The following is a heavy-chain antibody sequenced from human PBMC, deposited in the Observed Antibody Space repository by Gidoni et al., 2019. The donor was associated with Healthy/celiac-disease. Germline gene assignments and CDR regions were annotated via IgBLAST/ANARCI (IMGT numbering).Heavy chain of an antibody. J-gene: IGHJ2*01. CDR3: ARVERGYSYGAYWYFDL. CDR2: ISSNGGST. V-gene: IGHV3-64*01. Sequence: EVQLVESGGGLVQPGGSLSLSCAAPGFTLISYAMHWVRQAPGKGLEYVSAISSNGGSTYYANSVKGRFTISRDNSKNTLYLQMGSLRAEDMAVYYCARVERGYSYGAYWYFDLWGRGTLVTVSS. CDR1: GFTLISYA. D-gene: IGHD5-18*01.